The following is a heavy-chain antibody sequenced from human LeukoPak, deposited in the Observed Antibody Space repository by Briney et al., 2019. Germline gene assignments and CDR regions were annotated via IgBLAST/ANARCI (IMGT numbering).Heavy chain of an antibody. Sequence: GGSLRLSCAASGFTVSSNYMSWVRQAPGKGLEWVSVIYSGGSTYYADSVKGRFTISRDNAKNSLYLQMNSLRAEDTAVYYCARTLEDTAMVVDSWGQGTLVTVPS. D-gene: IGHD5-18*01. CDR1: GFTVSSNY. CDR2: IYSGGST. CDR3: ARTLEDTAMVVDS. J-gene: IGHJ4*02. V-gene: IGHV3-53*01.